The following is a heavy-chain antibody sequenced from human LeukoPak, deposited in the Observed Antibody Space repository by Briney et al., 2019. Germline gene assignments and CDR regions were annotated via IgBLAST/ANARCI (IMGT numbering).Heavy chain of an antibody. V-gene: IGHV4-30-4*08. CDR3: ARDLVWINNGYSGYDSRRFDP. D-gene: IGHD5-12*01. CDR1: GGSISSGDYY. CDR2: IYYSGST. Sequence: SETLFLTCTVSGGSISSGDYYWSWIRQPPGKGLEWIGYIYYSGSTYYNPSLKSRVTISVDTSKNQFSLKLSSVTAADTAVYYCARDLVWINNGYSGYDSRRFDPWGQGTLVTVSS. J-gene: IGHJ5*02.